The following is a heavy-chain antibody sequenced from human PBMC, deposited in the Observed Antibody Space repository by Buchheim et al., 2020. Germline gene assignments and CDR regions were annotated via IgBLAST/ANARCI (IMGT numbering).Heavy chain of an antibody. CDR3: ARDLDLYSSGCKY. Sequence: QVHLVESGGGVVQPGRSLRLSCAASGFIFSRFGMHWVRQAPGKGLVWVAFISYDGRYKKYAASVKGRFTISRDNSKNTLYLQMNSLRAEDTAVYYCARDLDLYSSGCKYWGQGTL. CDR2: ISYDGRYK. CDR1: GFIFSRFG. V-gene: IGHV3-30*04. D-gene: IGHD6-19*01. J-gene: IGHJ4*02.